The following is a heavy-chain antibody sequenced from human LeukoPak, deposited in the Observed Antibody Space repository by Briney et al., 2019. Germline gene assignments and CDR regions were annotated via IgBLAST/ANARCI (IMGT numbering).Heavy chain of an antibody. Sequence: GSLRLSCSSSGFTFSSFAMFWVRQAPGKGLEYVSGISSDGGRTNYADSVKARFTISRDNSNVTLYLQMTSLRPEDTAIYYCVKDPSGNYFYFDYWGQGTLVTVSS. J-gene: IGHJ4*02. D-gene: IGHD1-26*01. CDR3: VKDPSGNYFYFDY. CDR1: GFTFSSFA. V-gene: IGHV3-64*03. CDR2: ISSDGGRT.